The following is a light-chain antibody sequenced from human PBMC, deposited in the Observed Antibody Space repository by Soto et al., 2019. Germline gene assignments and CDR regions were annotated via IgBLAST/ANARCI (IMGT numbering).Light chain of an antibody. CDR3: SSYTRSSTGYV. V-gene: IGLV2-14*01. CDR2: EVS. J-gene: IGLJ1*01. CDR1: SSDGGGYNY. Sequence: QSVLTQPASVSGSPGQSVTISCTGTSSDGGGYNYVSWYQQHPGKAPKLMIYEVSNRPSGVSNRFSGSKSGNTASLTISGLQAEDEADYYRSSYTRSSTGYVFGHGTKVTAL.